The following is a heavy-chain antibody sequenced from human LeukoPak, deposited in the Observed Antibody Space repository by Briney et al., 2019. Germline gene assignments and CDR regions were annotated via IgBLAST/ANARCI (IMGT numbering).Heavy chain of an antibody. J-gene: IGHJ4*02. CDR1: GGSFSGYY. D-gene: IGHD3-9*01. CDR2: INHSGST. Sequence: KASETLSLTCAVYGGSFSGYYWSWIRQPPGKGLEWIGEINHSGSTNYNPSLKSRVTISVDTSKNQFSLKLSSVTAADTAVYYCARRRYFDWLLFEEGGNFDYWGQGTLVTVSS. V-gene: IGHV4-34*01. CDR3: ARRRYFDWLLFEEGGNFDY.